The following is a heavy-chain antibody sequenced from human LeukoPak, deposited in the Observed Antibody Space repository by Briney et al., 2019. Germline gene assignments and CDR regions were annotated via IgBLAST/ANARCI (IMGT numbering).Heavy chain of an antibody. D-gene: IGHD3-10*01. CDR2: INPDSGDT. CDR1: GYTFTGYY. CDR3: TRDLLGGSGTFDP. V-gene: IGHV1-2*02. J-gene: IGHJ5*02. Sequence: ASVKVSCKASGYTFTGYYLHWVRQAPGQGLEWMGWINPDSGDTNYLQKFQGRVTMTRDTSISTAYMELSRLNSDDTAVYYCTRDLLGGSGTFDPWGLGTLVTVSS.